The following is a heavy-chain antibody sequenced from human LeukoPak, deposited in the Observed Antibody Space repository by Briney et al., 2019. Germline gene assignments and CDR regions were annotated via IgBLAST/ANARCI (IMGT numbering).Heavy chain of an antibody. V-gene: IGHV4-61*02. CDR1: GDSVGGPTYW. D-gene: IGHD2-2*01. J-gene: IGHJ5*02. Sequence: SQTLSLTCTVSGDSVGGPTYWWSWIRQPAGKELEWIGRIRFDGTTNYKPPLRGRLTISLDTSRNQFSLNLNFVTAADTAFYYCVRMGQLPAGWFDPWGQGTLVTVSS. CDR2: IRFDGTT. CDR3: VRMGQLPAGWFDP.